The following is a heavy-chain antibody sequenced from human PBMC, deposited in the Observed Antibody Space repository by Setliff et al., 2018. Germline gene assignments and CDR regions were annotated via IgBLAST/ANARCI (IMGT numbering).Heavy chain of an antibody. CDR1: DYSITNNYY. Sequence: PSETLSLTCAVSDYSITNNYYWGWIRQAPGKGLEWIGTAHQSGTTFYNPSLKGRVPISVDTSKKQFSLKLSSMTXXDTAVSFCASHILSQGTYHFDYWGQGSPVTVSS. D-gene: IGHD1-7*01. J-gene: IGHJ4*02. CDR2: AHQSGTT. CDR3: ASHILSQGTYHFDY. V-gene: IGHV4-38-2*01.